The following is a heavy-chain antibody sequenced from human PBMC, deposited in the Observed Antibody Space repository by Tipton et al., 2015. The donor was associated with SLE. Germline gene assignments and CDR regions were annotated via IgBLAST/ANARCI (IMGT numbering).Heavy chain of an antibody. CDR3: ARIHYDFWSGYPSGAFDI. CDR2: IYYSGST. CDR1: GGSISSSSYY. Sequence: TLSLTCTVSGGSISSSSYYWGWIRQPPGKGLEWIGSIYYSGSTYYNPSLKSRVIISVDTSKNQFSLKLSSVTAADTAVYYCARIHYDFWSGYPSGAFDIWGQGTMVTVSS. D-gene: IGHD3-3*01. J-gene: IGHJ3*02. V-gene: IGHV4-39*01.